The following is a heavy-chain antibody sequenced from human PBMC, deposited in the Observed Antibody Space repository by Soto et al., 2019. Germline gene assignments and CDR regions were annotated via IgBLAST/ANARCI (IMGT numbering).Heavy chain of an antibody. V-gene: IGHV1-69*12. Sequence: QVQLLQSGAEVKKPGSSVRVSCEASGGTFRTYAISWVRQAPGQGLEWMGEIIPIFGTVNYAQKFQGRVTITADVSTTTVYMDLRSLRSEHTAVYYCAKRDVAGTTSSYYYYGIDVWGQGTTVTVSS. J-gene: IGHJ6*02. CDR2: IIPIFGTV. D-gene: IGHD6-19*01. CDR3: AKRDVAGTTSSYYYYGIDV. CDR1: GGTFRTYA.